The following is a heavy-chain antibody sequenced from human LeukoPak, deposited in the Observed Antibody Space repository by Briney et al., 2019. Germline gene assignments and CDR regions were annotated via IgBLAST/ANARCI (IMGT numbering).Heavy chain of an antibody. CDR3: AKDFRSSGDAFDI. D-gene: IGHD3-10*01. V-gene: IGHV3-21*01. J-gene: IGHJ3*02. Sequence: GGSLRLSCAASGFTFSTFAMHWVRQSPGKGLEWVSSITGSGPYILYADSVKRRFTISRDNSKNTLYLQMNSLRAEDTAVYYCAKDFRSSGDAFDIWGQGTMVTVSS. CDR1: GFTFSTFA. CDR2: ITGSGPYI.